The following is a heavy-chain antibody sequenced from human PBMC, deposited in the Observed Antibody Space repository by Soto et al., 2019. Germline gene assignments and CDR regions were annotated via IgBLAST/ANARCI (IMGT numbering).Heavy chain of an antibody. CDR3: ASRAVVGYGMDV. Sequence: QVQLVESGGGVVQPGRSLRLSCAASGFTFSSYGMHWVRQAPGKGLEWVAVIWYDGSNKYYADSVKGRFTISRDNSKNALYLQMNSVRAVDTAVYYCASRAVVGYGMDVWGQGTTVTVSS. V-gene: IGHV3-33*01. J-gene: IGHJ6*02. CDR1: GFTFSSYG. D-gene: IGHD2-15*01. CDR2: IWYDGSNK.